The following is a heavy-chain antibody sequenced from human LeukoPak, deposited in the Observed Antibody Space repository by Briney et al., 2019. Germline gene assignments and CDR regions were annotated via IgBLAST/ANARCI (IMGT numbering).Heavy chain of an antibody. J-gene: IGHJ2*01. D-gene: IGHD6-19*01. CDR2: ITPIFGTA. Sequence: SVKVSCKASGGTFSSYAISWVRQAPGQGLEWMGGITPIFGTANYAQKFQGRVTITADESTSTAYMELSSLRSEDTAVYYCASSPVAGTHWYFDLWGRGTLVTVSS. V-gene: IGHV1-69*01. CDR3: ASSPVAGTHWYFDL. CDR1: GGTFSSYA.